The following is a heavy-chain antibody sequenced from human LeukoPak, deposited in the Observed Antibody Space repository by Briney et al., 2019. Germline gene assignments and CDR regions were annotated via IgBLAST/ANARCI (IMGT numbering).Heavy chain of an antibody. CDR2: IYYSGST. Sequence: PSETLSLTCTVSGGSISSYYWSWIRQPPGKGLEWIGYIYYSGSTNYNPSLKSRVTISVDTSKNKFSLKLSSVTAADTAVYYCARHPGIAVAGADFDYWGQGTLVTVSS. V-gene: IGHV4-59*08. J-gene: IGHJ4*02. D-gene: IGHD6-19*01. CDR1: GGSISSYY. CDR3: ARHPGIAVAGADFDY.